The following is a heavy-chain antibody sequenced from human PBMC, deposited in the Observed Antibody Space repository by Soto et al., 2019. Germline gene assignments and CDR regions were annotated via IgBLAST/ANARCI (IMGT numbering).Heavy chain of an antibody. CDR3: ARFSDPPHYYDSSMVPIVDY. V-gene: IGHV1-18*01. J-gene: IGHJ4*02. CDR2: ISAYNGNT. CDR1: GYSFTSYG. Sequence: ASVKVSCKASGYSFTSYGISWVRQAPGQGLEWMGWISAYNGNTNYAQKLQGRVTMTTDTSTSTAYMELRSLISDDTAVYYCARFSDPPHYYDSSMVPIVDYWGQGTLVTVSS. D-gene: IGHD3-22*01.